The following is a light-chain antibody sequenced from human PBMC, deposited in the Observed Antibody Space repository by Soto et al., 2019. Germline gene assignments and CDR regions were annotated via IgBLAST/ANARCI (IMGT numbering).Light chain of an antibody. V-gene: IGKV1-5*03. J-gene: IGKJ1*01. Sequence: DIQLTQSPSFLSASVGDRVTITCRASQSISSWLAWYQQKAGKAPKLLIYKASALESGVPSRFSGSGSGTEFTLTISSLEPEDFATYYCQHYNTYPWTFGQGTKVDIK. CDR2: KAS. CDR1: QSISSW. CDR3: QHYNTYPWT.